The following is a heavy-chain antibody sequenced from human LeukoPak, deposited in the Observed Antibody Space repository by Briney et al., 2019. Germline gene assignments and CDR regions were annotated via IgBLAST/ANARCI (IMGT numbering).Heavy chain of an antibody. Sequence: PSETLSLTCAVYGGSFSGYYWSWIRQPPGKGLEWIGEINHSGSTNYNPSLKSRVTISVDTSKNQFSLKLSSVTAADTAVYYCARRRGGYSYGKCNWFDPWGQGTLVTVSS. D-gene: IGHD5-18*01. J-gene: IGHJ5*02. CDR2: INHSGST. CDR3: ARRRGGYSYGKCNWFDP. V-gene: IGHV4-34*01. CDR1: GGSFSGYY.